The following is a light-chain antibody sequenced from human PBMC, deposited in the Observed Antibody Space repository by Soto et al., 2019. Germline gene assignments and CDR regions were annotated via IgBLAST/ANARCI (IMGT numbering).Light chain of an antibody. CDR1: QSVSSY. CDR2: DAS. CDR3: QQRSNLPPLT. Sequence: EIVLTQSPATLSLSPGERATLSCRASQSVSSYLAWYQQKPGQAPRLLIYDASNRATGIPARFSGSGSGTDFTLTISSLEPEAFSVYYCQQRSNLPPLTFGQGTKVEIK. J-gene: IGKJ1*01. V-gene: IGKV3-11*01.